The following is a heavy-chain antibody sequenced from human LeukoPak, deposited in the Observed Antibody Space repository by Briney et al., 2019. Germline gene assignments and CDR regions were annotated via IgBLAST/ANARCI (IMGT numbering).Heavy chain of an antibody. CDR3: ARDRSSGWYGKYYFDY. V-gene: IGHV4-59*01. CDR1: GGSISSYY. D-gene: IGHD6-19*01. Sequence: KPSETLSLPCTVSGGSISSYYWSWIRQPPGKGPEWIGYIYYSGSTNYNPSLKSRVTISVDTSKNQFSLKLSSVTAADTAVYYCARDRSSGWYGKYYFDYWGQGTLVTVSS. CDR2: IYYSGST. J-gene: IGHJ4*02.